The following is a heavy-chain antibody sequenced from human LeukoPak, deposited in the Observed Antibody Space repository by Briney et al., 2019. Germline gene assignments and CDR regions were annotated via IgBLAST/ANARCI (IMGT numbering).Heavy chain of an antibody. D-gene: IGHD6-19*01. CDR2: ISGSGGST. J-gene: IGHJ4*02. Sequence: GGSLRLSCAVSGFTFSSYAMSWVRQAPGKGLEWVSAISGSGGSTYYADSVKGRFTISRDNSKNTLYLQVNSLRAEDTAVYYCAKGIGSGWFWAFDYWGQGTLVTVSS. CDR3: AKGIGSGWFWAFDY. CDR1: GFTFSSYA. V-gene: IGHV3-23*01.